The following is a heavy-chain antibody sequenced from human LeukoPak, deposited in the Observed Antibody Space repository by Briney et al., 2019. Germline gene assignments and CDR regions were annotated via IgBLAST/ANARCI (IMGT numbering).Heavy chain of an antibody. CDR2: ISSSSSYI. D-gene: IGHD1-26*01. V-gene: IGHV3-21*01. J-gene: IGHJ4*02. CDR1: GFTFSSYS. CDR3: ARARSHSGGGLCY. Sequence: PGGSLRLSCAASGFTFSSYSMNWVRQAPGKGLEWVSSISSSSSYIYYADSVKGRFTISRDNAKNSLYLQMNSLRAEDTAVYYCARARSHSGGGLCYWGQGTLVTVSS.